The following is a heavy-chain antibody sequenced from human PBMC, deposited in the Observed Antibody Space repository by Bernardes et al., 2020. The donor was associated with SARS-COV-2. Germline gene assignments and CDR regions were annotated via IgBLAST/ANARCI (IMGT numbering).Heavy chain of an antibody. D-gene: IGHD2-8*02. CDR2: INPNSGDT. V-gene: IGHV1-2*02. CDR1: GYAFTGYY. J-gene: IGHJ3*02. CDR3: ARKCCNLWDTGNNAFDI. Sequence: ASVKVSCKASGYAFTGYYIHWVRQAPGQGLEWMGWINPNSGDTKYAQKFQGRVTLSKYTSISTAYLDLSRLRSDDTAVYFCARKCCNLWDTGNNAFDIWGQGTMVTVSS.